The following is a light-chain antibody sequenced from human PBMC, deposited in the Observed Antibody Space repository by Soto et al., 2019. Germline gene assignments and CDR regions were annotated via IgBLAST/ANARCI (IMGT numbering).Light chain of an antibody. CDR2: WAS. CDR3: QQYYSTPRT. CDR1: QSLLDSSNNKDY. V-gene: IGKV4-1*01. Sequence: EIVMTQSPDSLAVSLGERATLNCKSNQSLLDSSNNKDYLTWYQQKPGQPPKLIIYWASTREFGVPDRFSGSGSGTDFTLTIRSLQAEDVAVYYCQQYYSTPRTFGHGTKVDIK. J-gene: IGKJ1*01.